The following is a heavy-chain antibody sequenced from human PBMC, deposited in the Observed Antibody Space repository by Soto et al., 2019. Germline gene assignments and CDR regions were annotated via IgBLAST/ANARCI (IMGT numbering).Heavy chain of an antibody. Sequence: TGESLKISCQGSGYSLAXYWIGWVRQMPGKDLEWMVIIYPGDSDTRYSPSFQGQVTISADNSLRTAYLQWTSLKASDTALYYCARSLSFTYGFYHDGLDVRARRTAVPVSS. CDR2: IYPGDSDT. CDR1: GYSLAXYW. V-gene: IGHV5-51*01. CDR3: ARSLSFTYGFYHDGLDV. D-gene: IGHD4-17*01. J-gene: IGHJ6*02.